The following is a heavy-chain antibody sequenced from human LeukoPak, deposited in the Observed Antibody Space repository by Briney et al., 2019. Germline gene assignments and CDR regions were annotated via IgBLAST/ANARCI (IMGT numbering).Heavy chain of an antibody. CDR1: GYTFTGYY. Sequence: ASVKVSCKASGYTFTGYYMHWVRQAPGQGLEWMGWINPNSGGTNYAQKFQGRDTMTRDTSISTAYMELSRLRSDDTAVYYCARGYCTNGVCYLSWFDPWGQGTLVTVSS. CDR3: ARGYCTNGVCYLSWFDP. D-gene: IGHD2-8*01. J-gene: IGHJ5*02. CDR2: INPNSGGT. V-gene: IGHV1-2*02.